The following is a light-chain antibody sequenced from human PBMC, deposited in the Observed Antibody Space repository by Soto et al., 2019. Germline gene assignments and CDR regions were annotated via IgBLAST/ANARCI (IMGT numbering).Light chain of an antibody. Sequence: DIQMTQSPSSLSASVGDGVTITCRASQGISNYLAWYQQIPGKVPKLLISAASTLQSGVPSRFSGSGSGTDFTLTIISLQPEDVATYYCQQYTNVPAFGGGTKVEIQ. V-gene: IGKV1-27*01. CDR3: QQYTNVPA. CDR2: AAS. J-gene: IGKJ4*01. CDR1: QGISNY.